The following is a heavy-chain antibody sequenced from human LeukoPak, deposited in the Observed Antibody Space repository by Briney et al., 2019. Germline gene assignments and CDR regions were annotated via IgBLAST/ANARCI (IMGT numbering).Heavy chain of an antibody. CDR2: INPSGGST. CDR1: GYTFTSYY. V-gene: IGHV1-46*01. J-gene: IGHJ4*02. CDR3: ARENPQHYFDY. Sequence: ASVKVSCKASGYTFTSYYMHWVRQAPGQGLEWMGIINPSGGSTSYAQKFQGRVTMTRDTSTGTVYMELSSLRSEDTAVYYCARENPQHYFDYWGQGTLVTVSS.